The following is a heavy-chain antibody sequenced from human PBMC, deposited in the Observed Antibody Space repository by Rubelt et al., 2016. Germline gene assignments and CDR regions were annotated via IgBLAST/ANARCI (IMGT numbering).Heavy chain of an antibody. J-gene: IGHJ1*01. D-gene: IGHD3-22*01. CDR3: AKQYDSTGYYYRGYFHH. Sequence: GKGLEWLANIKQDGSEKYYVDSVKGRFTISRDNAKNSLYLQMNSLRAEDTAVYYCAKQYDSTGYYYRGYFHHWGQGTLVTVSS. CDR2: IKQDGSEK. V-gene: IGHV3-7*03.